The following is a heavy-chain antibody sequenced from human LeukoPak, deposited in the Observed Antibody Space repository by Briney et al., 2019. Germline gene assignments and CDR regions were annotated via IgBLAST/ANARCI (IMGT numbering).Heavy chain of an antibody. J-gene: IGHJ4*02. Sequence: PGGSLRLSCAASGFTLSSYAMSWVRQAPGKGLEWVSSISASGGGTYYADSVKGRLTISRDTPKNTLYLQMNSLRAEDTAVYYCAPLVATTDYWGQGTLVTVSS. V-gene: IGHV3-23*01. CDR1: GFTLSSYA. CDR2: ISASGGGT. D-gene: IGHD5-12*01. CDR3: APLVATTDY.